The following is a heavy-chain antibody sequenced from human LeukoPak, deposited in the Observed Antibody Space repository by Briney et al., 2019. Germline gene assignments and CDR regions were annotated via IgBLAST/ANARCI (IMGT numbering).Heavy chain of an antibody. CDR3: AKASTRDSGYYFDS. CDR2: VMGGGITT. V-gene: IGHV3-23*01. D-gene: IGHD3-22*01. CDR1: GIAFSSYA. Sequence: GGPLRLSGAASGIAFSSYAMGWVGQAPGKGRDWCASVMGGGITTYYADSMKGRFTISRDNSKDTLFLQINSRRAEDTATYYCAKASTRDSGYYFDSWGQGTLVTVSS. J-gene: IGHJ4*02.